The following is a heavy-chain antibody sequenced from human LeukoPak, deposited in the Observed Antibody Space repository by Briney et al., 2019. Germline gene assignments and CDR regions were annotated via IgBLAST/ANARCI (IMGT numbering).Heavy chain of an antibody. V-gene: IGHV3-21*01. CDR1: GFTFSSYS. CDR3: ARDPENYYDSSGYYGDAFDI. Sequence: GGSLRLSCAASGFTFSSYSMNWFRQAPGKGLEWVSSISSSSSYIYYADSVKGRFTISRDNAKNSLYLQMNSLRAEDTAVYYCARDPENYYDSSGYYGDAFDIWGQGTMVTVSS. D-gene: IGHD3-22*01. J-gene: IGHJ3*02. CDR2: ISSSSSYI.